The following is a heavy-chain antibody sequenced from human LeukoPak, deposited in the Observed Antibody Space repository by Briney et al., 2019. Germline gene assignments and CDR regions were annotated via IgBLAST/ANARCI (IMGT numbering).Heavy chain of an antibody. CDR2: IYYSGST. D-gene: IGHD2-2*01. CDR3: ARVRYCSSTSCPAVFDP. Sequence: PSETLSLTCTVSGGSISSSSYYWGWIRQPPGKGLEWIGSIYYSGSTYYNPSLKSRVTISVDTSKNQFSLKLSSVTAADTAVYYCARVRYCSSTSCPAVFDPWGQGTLVTVSS. V-gene: IGHV4-39*07. J-gene: IGHJ5*02. CDR1: GGSISSSSYY.